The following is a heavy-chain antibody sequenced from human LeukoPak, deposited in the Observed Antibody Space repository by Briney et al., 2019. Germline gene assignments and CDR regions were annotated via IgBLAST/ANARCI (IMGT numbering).Heavy chain of an antibody. CDR3: ARSEGSGWGLLAYYYYYMDV. D-gene: IGHD6-19*01. Sequence: GGSLRLSCAASGFTFSSYSMNWVRQAPGKGLEWVSYVSSSSSTIYYADSVKGRFTISRDNAKNSLYLQMNSLRDEDTAVYYCARSEGSGWGLLAYYYYYMDVWGKGTTVTVPS. J-gene: IGHJ6*03. CDR2: VSSSSSTI. CDR1: GFTFSSYS. V-gene: IGHV3-48*02.